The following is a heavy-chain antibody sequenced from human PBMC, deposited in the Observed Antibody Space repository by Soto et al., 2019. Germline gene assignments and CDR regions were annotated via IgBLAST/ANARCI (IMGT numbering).Heavy chain of an antibody. V-gene: IGHV3-15*07. CDR2: IKSKTDGGTT. CDR1: GFTFSNAW. CDR3: TTGLDPMVRGVGAFDI. D-gene: IGHD3-10*01. J-gene: IGHJ3*02. Sequence: PGGSLRLSCSASGFTFSNAWMNWVRQAPGKGLEWVGRIKSKTDGGTTDYAAPVKGRFTISRDDSKNTLYLQMNSLKTEDTAVYYCTTGLDPMVRGVGAFDIWGQGTMVTVSS.